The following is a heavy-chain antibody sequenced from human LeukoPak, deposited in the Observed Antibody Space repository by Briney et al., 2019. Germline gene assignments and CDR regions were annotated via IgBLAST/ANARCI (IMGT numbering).Heavy chain of an antibody. CDR2: IIPSIEIA. V-gene: IGHV1-69*04. J-gene: IGHJ4*02. Sequence: GASVKVSCKAYGGASTIHGISWVRQAPGQGLEWMGRIIPSIEIANNAQRFQGRVTITADRSTTTAYMELTSLTPEDTAVYYCARDQNYYGSGKYLGYVDSWGQGTLVTVSS. D-gene: IGHD3-10*01. CDR1: GGASTIHG. CDR3: ARDQNYYGSGKYLGYVDS.